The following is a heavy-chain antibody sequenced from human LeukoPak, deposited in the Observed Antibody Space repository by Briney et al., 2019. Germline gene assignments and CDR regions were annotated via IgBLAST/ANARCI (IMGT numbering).Heavy chain of an antibody. Sequence: SETLSLTCAVYGGSCSGYYWSWIRQPPGKGLEWIGEINHSGSTNYNPSLKSRVTISVDTSKNQFSLKLSSVTAADTAVYYCARFGYCSSTGCYFDYYMDVWGKGTTVTVSS. CDR1: GGSCSGYY. V-gene: IGHV4-34*01. CDR2: INHSGST. D-gene: IGHD2-2*01. CDR3: ARFGYCSSTGCYFDYYMDV. J-gene: IGHJ6*03.